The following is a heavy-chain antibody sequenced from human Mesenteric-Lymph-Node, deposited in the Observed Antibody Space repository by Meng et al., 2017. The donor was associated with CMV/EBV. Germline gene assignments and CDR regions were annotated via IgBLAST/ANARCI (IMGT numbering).Heavy chain of an antibody. CDR3: ARVPGYCSSTSCYRAGYGMDV. V-gene: IGHV4-59*01. J-gene: IGHJ6*02. D-gene: IGHD2-2*02. CDR1: GGSISSYY. CDR2: IYYSGST. Sequence: SETLSLTCTVSGGSISSYYWSWIRQPPGKGLEWIGYIYYSGSTTYNPSLKSRVTISVDTSKNQFSLKLSSVTAADTAVYYCARVPGYCSSTSCYRAGYGMDVWGQGTTVTVSS.